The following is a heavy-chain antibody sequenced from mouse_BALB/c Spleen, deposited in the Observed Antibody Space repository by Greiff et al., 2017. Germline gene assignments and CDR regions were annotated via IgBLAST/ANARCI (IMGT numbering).Heavy chain of an antibody. CDR2: IWAGGST. V-gene: IGHV2-9*02. J-gene: IGHJ3*01. CDR3: AREGDYEGFAY. Sequence: VHLVESGPGLVAPSQSLSITCTVSGFSLTSYGVHWVRQPPGKGLEWLGVIWAGGSTNYNSALMSRLSISKDNSKSQVFLKMNSLQTDDTAMYYCAREGDYEGFAYWGQGTLVTVSA. CDR1: GFSLTSYG. D-gene: IGHD2-4*01.